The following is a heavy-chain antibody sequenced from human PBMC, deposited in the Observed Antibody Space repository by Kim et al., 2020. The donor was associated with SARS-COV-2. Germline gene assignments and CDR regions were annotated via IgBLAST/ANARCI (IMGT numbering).Heavy chain of an antibody. CDR2: ISYDGSNK. J-gene: IGHJ3*02. CDR3: ARGHPRAPDAFDI. CDR1: GFTFSSYA. Sequence: GGSLRLSCAASGFTFSSYAMHWVRQAPGKGLEWVAVISYDGSNKYYADSVKGRFTISRDNSKNTLYLQMNSLRAEDTAVYYCARGHPRAPDAFDIWGQGTMVTVSS. V-gene: IGHV3-30*04.